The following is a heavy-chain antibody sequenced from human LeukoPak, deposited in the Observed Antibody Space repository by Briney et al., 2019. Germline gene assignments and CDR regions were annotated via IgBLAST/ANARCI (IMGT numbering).Heavy chain of an antibody. D-gene: IGHD3-22*01. Sequence: GGSLRLSCAASAFSFSNYNMNWVRQAPGKGLEWVANIKQDGNEKYYVDSVKGRFTISRDNAKNSLYLQMNSLRAEDTAVYYCARGVVYYYDSSGYFFGGGFDYWGQGTLVTVSS. CDR1: AFSFSNYN. V-gene: IGHV3-7*01. CDR2: IKQDGNEK. CDR3: ARGVVYYYDSSGYFFGGGFDY. J-gene: IGHJ4*02.